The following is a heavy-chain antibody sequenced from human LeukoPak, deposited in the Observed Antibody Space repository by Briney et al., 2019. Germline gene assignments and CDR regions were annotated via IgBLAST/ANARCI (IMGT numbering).Heavy chain of an antibody. CDR1: GFTFSSHG. D-gene: IGHD6-19*01. CDR2: IWYDGSNK. J-gene: IGHJ4*02. CDR3: ARDGTGSKSGWYIH. Sequence: GGSLRLSCAASGFTFSSHGMHWVRQAPGKGLEWVAVIWYDGSNKYYADSVKGRFTISRDNSKNTLYLQMNSLRAEDTAVYYCARDGTGSKSGWYIHWGQGALVTVSS. V-gene: IGHV3-33*01.